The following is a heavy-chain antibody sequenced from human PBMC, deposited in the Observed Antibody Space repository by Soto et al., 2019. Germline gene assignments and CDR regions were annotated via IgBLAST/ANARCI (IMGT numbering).Heavy chain of an antibody. CDR1: GCTFSTSD. D-gene: IGHD4-17*01. V-gene: IGHV3-30*14. J-gene: IGHJ1*01. CDR3: VKDVDYGGNPWGH. CDR2: IPSDGHGE. Sequence: PGGSLRLPCVVSGCTFSTSDMQWFRQAQGKGREWVAAIPSDGHGEFYADFVKGRFSVSRANCENTVYLQLDRLTARDPAAYYCVKDVDYGGNPWGHWEQETLFTVAS.